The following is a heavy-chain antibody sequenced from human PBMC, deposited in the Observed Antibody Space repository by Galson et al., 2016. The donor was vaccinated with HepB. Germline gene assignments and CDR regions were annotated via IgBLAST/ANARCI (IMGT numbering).Heavy chain of an antibody. CDR1: GLTFSRCW. J-gene: IGHJ6*02. V-gene: IGHV3-7*01. D-gene: IGHD1-14*01. CDR3: ARGHHALEV. Sequence: SLRLSCAVSGLTFSRCWMSWVRQAPGKGPEWVASINEDGTEKYHVDSATGRFTISRDNAKNAFYLQMNSLRDEDTAVYFCARGHHALEVWGQGTAVRVSS. CDR2: INEDGTEK.